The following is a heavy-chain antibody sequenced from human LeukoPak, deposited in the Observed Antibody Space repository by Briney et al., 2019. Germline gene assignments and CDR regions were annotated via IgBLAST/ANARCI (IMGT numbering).Heavy chain of an antibody. CDR2: ISYDGSNK. CDR3: ARELAAAVNFDY. D-gene: IGHD6-13*01. V-gene: IGHV3-30-3*01. Sequence: PGGSLRLSCAASGFTFSSYAMHWVRQAPGKGLEWVAVISYDGSNKYYADSVKGRFTISRDNSKNTLYLQMNSLRAEDTAVYYCARELAAAVNFDYWGQGTLVTVSS. CDR1: GFTFSSYA. J-gene: IGHJ4*02.